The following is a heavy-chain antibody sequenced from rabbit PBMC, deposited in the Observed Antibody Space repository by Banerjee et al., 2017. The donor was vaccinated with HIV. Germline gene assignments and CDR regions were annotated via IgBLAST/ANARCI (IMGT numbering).Heavy chain of an antibody. V-gene: IGHV1S47*01. J-gene: IGHJ3*01. CDR3: VRDLAYASSSGYYTLDL. CDR1: GFDFSSYG. CDR2: IDPVFGST. D-gene: IGHD1-1*01. Sequence: QEQLVESGGGLVQPEGSLTLTCKASGFDFSSYGVSWVRQAPGKGLEWIGYIDPVFGSTYYASWVNGRFTISSHNAQNTLYLQLNSLTAADTATYFCVRDLAYASSSGYYTLDLWGQGTLVTVS.